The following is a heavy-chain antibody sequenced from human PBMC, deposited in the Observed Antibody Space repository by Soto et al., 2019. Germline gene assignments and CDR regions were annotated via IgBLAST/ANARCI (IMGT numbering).Heavy chain of an antibody. Sequence: QVQLVQSGAEVKKPGSSVKVSCKASGGTFSSYAISWVRQAPGQGLEWMGGIIPIFGTAKYAQKFQGRVTITADESTRTACMELSSLRYEATAGYYCARGREVGWYGSSWNPFDYWGQGTLVTVSS. CDR2: IIPIFGTA. CDR1: GGTFSSYA. CDR3: ARGREVGWYGSSWNPFDY. J-gene: IGHJ4*02. V-gene: IGHV1-69*12. D-gene: IGHD6-13*01.